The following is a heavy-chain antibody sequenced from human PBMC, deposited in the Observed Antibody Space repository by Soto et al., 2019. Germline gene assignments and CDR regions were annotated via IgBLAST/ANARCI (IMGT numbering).Heavy chain of an antibody. Sequence: GESLKISCKGSGYSFTSYWIGWVRQMPGKGLEWMGIIYPGDSDTRYSPSFQGQVTISADKSISTAYLQWSSLKASDTAMYYCARQFATIWFGELLSGFFDYWGQGTLVTVSS. J-gene: IGHJ4*02. CDR1: GYSFTSYW. CDR3: ARQFATIWFGELLSGFFDY. CDR2: IYPGDSDT. D-gene: IGHD3-10*01. V-gene: IGHV5-51*01.